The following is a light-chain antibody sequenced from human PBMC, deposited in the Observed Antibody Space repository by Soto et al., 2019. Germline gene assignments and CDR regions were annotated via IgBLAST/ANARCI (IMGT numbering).Light chain of an antibody. Sequence: DIHMTQSPSSVSASVGDRVTITCRASQDISTWVAWYQQKPGKAPKLLISAASTLQSGVPRRFSGSGSGTDFTLIISSLQPEDFATYFCQQGDSFPFTFGGGTTVEIK. V-gene: IGKV1-12*01. CDR3: QQGDSFPFT. J-gene: IGKJ4*01. CDR1: QDISTW. CDR2: AAS.